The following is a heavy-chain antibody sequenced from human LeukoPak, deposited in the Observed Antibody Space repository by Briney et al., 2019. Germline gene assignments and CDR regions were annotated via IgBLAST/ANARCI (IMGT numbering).Heavy chain of an antibody. CDR3: ARVHDSSGYYYFDY. V-gene: IGHV7-4-1*02. CDR1: GYTFTSYA. CDR2: INTNTGNP. D-gene: IGHD3-22*01. J-gene: IGHJ4*02. Sequence: GASVKVSCKASGYTFTSYAMNWVRQAPGQGLEWMGWINTNTGNPTYAQGFTGRFVFSLDTSVSTAYLQISSLKAEDTAVYYCARVHDSSGYYYFDYWGQGTLVTVSS.